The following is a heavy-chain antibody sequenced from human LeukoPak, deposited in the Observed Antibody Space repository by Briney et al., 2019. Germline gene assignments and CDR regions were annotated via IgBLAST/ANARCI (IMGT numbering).Heavy chain of an antibody. V-gene: IGHV3-23*01. D-gene: IGHD1-26*01. CDR2: ISGSGGST. CDR3: ATFRGATSPNWFDP. CDR1: GFTFSSYA. Sequence: PGGSLRLSCAASGFTFSSYAMSWVRQAPGKGLEWVSAISGSGGSTYYADSVKGRFTISRDNSKNTLYLQMNSLRAEDTAVYYCATFRGATSPNWFDPWGQGTLVTVSP. J-gene: IGHJ5*02.